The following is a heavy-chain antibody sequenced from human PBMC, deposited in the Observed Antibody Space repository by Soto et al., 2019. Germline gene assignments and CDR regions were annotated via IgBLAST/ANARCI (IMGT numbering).Heavy chain of an antibody. J-gene: IGHJ3*02. V-gene: IGHV3-23*01. CDR1: GFTMSRYA. CDR2: ISGSGGST. Sequence: GALRLSFADSGFTMSRYAMSWVLQAPLKVLEWVSAISGSGGSTYYEDSVKGRFNISRDNSKNTLYLQMNSLRAEDTAVYYCAKSVPRKYQLISAQAPDAFDIWFQGTMVT. CDR3: AKSVPRKYQLISAQAPDAFDI. D-gene: IGHD2-2*01.